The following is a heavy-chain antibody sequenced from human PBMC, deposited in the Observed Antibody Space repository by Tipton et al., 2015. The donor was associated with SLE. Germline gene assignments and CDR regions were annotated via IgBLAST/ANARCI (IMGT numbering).Heavy chain of an antibody. CDR3: ARRRAAVPFDY. V-gene: IGHV4-59*07. J-gene: IGHJ4*02. CDR1: GVSISSYY. Sequence: TLSLTCTVSGVSISSYYWSWIRQSPGKGLEWIGDVYKNYNPSLESRVTISVDTSRNLFSLNLSSVTAADTAVYYCARRRAAVPFDYWGQGTLVTVS. CDR2: VYKN. D-gene: IGHD6-13*01.